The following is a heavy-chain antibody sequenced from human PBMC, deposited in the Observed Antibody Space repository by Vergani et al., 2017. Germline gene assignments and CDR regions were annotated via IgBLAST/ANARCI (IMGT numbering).Heavy chain of an antibody. Sequence: QLQLQESGPGLVKPSATLSLTCSVSGASIRSSNYYLGWIRQPPGKGLEWIASIYYSGSTYYNPSLKSRVTISVDTSKNQFSLKLSSVTAADTAVYFCARHSAVEWLVKLGWIDPWGQGILVTASS. CDR1: GASIRSSNYY. CDR3: ARHSAVEWLVKLGWIDP. D-gene: IGHD6-19*01. J-gene: IGHJ5*02. V-gene: IGHV4-39*01. CDR2: IYYSGST.